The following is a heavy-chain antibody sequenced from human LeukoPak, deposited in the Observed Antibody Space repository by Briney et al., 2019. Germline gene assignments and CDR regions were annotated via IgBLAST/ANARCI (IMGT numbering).Heavy chain of an antibody. J-gene: IGHJ3*02. CDR2: INHSGST. CDR3: ASQLGISAFDI. Sequence: SETLSLTCAVYGGSFSGYYWSWIRQPPGKGLEWIGEINHSGSTNYNPSLKSRVTISVDTSKNQFSLKLSSVTAADTAVYYCASQLGISAFDIWGQGTMVTVSS. D-gene: IGHD7-27*01. V-gene: IGHV4-34*01. CDR1: GGSFSGYY.